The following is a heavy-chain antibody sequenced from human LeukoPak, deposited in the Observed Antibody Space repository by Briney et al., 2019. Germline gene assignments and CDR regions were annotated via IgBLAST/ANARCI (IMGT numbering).Heavy chain of an antibody. D-gene: IGHD4-23*01. CDR2: INHSGST. CDR3: AKAHSTVVRGVGY. V-gene: IGHV4-34*01. J-gene: IGHJ4*02. CDR1: GGSFSGYY. Sequence: SETLSLTCAVYGGSFSGYYWSWIRQPPGKGLEWIGEINHSGSTNYNPSLKSRVTISVDTSKNQFSLKLSSVTAADTAVYYCAKAHSTVVRGVGYWGQGTLVTVSS.